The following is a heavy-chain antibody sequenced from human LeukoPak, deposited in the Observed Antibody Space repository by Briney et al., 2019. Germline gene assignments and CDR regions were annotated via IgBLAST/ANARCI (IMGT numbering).Heavy chain of an antibody. Sequence: PSETLSLTCSVSGGSISSGNYYWSWLRQPAGKGLEGIGRTYASGSATYNPSLKSRVTISVDKSKNQFSLKLNSVTAADTAVYYCARGVGSSESNWFDPWGQGTLATVSS. CDR3: ARGVGSSESNWFDP. J-gene: IGHJ5*02. CDR2: TYASGSA. CDR1: GGSISSGNYY. D-gene: IGHD1-26*01. V-gene: IGHV4-61*02.